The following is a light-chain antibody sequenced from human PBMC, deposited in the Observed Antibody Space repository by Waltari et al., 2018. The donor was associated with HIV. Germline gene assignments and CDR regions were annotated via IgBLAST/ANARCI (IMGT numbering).Light chain of an antibody. V-gene: IGLV1-40*01. Sequence: QSVLTQPPPVSGAPGQRVTISCTGSSSNLGAGYGVNWYQQYPGAAPKLLSFANTNRPSGVPDRFSGSKSATSASLAITGVQAEAEAVYYCQSYDSSLSEGVFGVGTKLAVL. J-gene: IGLJ3*02. CDR2: ANT. CDR3: QSYDSSLSEGV. CDR1: SSNLGAGYG.